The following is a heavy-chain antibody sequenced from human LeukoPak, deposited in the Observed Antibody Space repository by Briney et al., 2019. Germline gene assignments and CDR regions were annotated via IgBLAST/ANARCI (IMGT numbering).Heavy chain of an antibody. J-gene: IGHJ4*02. V-gene: IGHV1-18*01. CDR2: ISAYNGNT. CDR3: ARVTIFGVVSYYFDY. CDR1: GYTFTSYG. D-gene: IGHD3-3*01. Sequence: ASVKVSCKASGYTFTSYGISWVRQAPGQGLEWMGWISAYNGNTNYAQKLQGRVTMTTDTSTSTAYMELRSLRSDDTAVYYCARVTIFGVVSYYFDYWGQGTLVTVS.